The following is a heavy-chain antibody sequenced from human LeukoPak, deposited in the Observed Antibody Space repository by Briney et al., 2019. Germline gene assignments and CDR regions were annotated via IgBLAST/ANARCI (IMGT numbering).Heavy chain of an antibody. V-gene: IGHV4-34*01. D-gene: IGHD6-19*01. J-gene: IGHJ4*02. CDR1: GGSFSAAY. Sequence: PSETLSLTCAVYGGSFSAAYRTCIRHPPGEGLEWIAEVHHSGITNYNPPPTSRVTISLDTSKTQFPLNLTSTTAADTAVYYCARGLRRGWVDYWGQGTLVTVSS. CDR3: ARGLRRGWVDY. CDR2: VHHSGIT.